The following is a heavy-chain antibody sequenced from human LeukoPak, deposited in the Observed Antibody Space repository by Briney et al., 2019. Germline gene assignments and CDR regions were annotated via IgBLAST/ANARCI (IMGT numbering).Heavy chain of an antibody. CDR1: GFTFSDYY. CDR2: ISSSGSTI. V-gene: IGHV3-11*04. Sequence: GGSLRLSCAASGFTFSDYYMSWIRQAPGKGLEWVSYISSSGSTIYYADSVKGRFTISRDNAKNSLYLQMNSLRAEDTAVYYCARDPKHYHYYYYMDVWGKGATVTVSS. J-gene: IGHJ6*03. CDR3: ARDPKHYHYYYYMDV.